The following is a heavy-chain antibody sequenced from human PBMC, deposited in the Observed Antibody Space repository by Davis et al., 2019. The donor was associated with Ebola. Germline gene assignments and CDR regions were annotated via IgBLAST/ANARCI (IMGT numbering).Heavy chain of an antibody. D-gene: IGHD2-2*02. Sequence: GESLKISCAASGFTFSSYAMSWVRQAPGKGLEWVSAISGSGSTYYADSVRGRFTSSRDNSQNTLYLQMNSLRAEDSAVYYCAKRSCSGSSCYTFFDCWGQGSLVTVSS. CDR3: AKRSCSGSSCYTFFDC. V-gene: IGHV3-23*01. J-gene: IGHJ4*02. CDR2: ISGSGST. CDR1: GFTFSSYA.